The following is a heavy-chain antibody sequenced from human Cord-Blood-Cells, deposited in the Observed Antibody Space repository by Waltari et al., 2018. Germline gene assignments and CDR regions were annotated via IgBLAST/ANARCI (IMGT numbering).Heavy chain of an antibody. CDR3: ARVNYSNYFDY. V-gene: IGHV4-38-2*02. CDR2: IYHSGST. D-gene: IGHD4-4*01. Sequence: QVQLQESGPGLVKPSETLSLTCTVSGYSISSGYYWGWIRQPPGKGLEWIGSIYHSGSTNYSPSLKSRVTISVDTSKNQSSLKLSSVTAANTAVYYCARVNYSNYFDYWGQGTLVTVSS. CDR1: GYSISSGYY. J-gene: IGHJ4*02.